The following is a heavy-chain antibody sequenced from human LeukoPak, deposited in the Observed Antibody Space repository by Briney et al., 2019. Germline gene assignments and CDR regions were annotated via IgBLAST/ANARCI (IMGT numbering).Heavy chain of an antibody. V-gene: IGHV4-34*01. J-gene: IGHJ4*02. CDR3: ARGIAARRPSDY. CDR2: INHSGST. Sequence: PSETLSLTCAVYGGSFSGYYWSWIRQPPGKGLEWIGEINHSGSTNYNPSLKSRVTISVDTSKNQFSLKLSPVTAADTAVYYCARGIAARRPSDYWGQGTLVTVSS. CDR1: GGSFSGYY. D-gene: IGHD6-6*01.